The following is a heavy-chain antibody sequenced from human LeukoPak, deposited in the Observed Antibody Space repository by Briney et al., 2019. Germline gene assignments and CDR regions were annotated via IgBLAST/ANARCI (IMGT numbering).Heavy chain of an antibody. CDR2: ITRRSSTI. D-gene: IGHD3-10*01. CDR1: GFTFSSYS. Sequence: GGSLRLCCAASGFTFSSYSLNWVRQAPGKGLEWLSYITRRSSTIYYADSVKGRFTISRDNAKNSLYLQVNSLRAEDTAVYYCARDLDYGSGPQLDYWGQGTLVTVSS. J-gene: IGHJ4*02. CDR3: ARDLDYGSGPQLDY. V-gene: IGHV3-48*01.